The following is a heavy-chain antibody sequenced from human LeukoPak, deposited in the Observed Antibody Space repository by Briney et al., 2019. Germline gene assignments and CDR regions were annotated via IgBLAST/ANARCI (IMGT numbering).Heavy chain of an antibody. CDR3: AREYPYDYVWESYRRPGMYRYYFDY. CDR2: INQDGSEK. J-gene: IGHJ4*02. V-gene: IGHV3-7*01. D-gene: IGHD3-16*02. CDR1: GFTFSNYW. Sequence: GGSLRLSCAASGFTFSNYWMTWVRQAPGKGLEWVANINQDGSEKDCVDSLKGRFTISRDNAKNSLYLQMNSLRAEDTAVYYCAREYPYDYVWESYRRPGMYRYYFDYWGQGTLVTVSS.